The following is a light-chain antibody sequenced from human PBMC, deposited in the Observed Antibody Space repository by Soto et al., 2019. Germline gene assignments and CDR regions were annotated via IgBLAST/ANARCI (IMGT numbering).Light chain of an antibody. CDR1: QRISNSY. CDR3: QQYGSSPRT. Sequence: EIVMTQSPATLSVSPGERVTLYCRASQRISNSYLAWYQQKPGQAPRLLIYGASSRATGIPERFSGSGSVTDFTLTISRLEPEDFAVYFCQQYGSSPRTFGQGTKVDIK. J-gene: IGKJ1*01. V-gene: IGKV3-20*01. CDR2: GAS.